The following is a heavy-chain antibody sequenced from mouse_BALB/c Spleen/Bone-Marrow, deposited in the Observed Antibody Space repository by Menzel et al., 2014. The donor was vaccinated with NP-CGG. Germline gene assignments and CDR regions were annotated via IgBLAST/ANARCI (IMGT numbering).Heavy chain of an antibody. D-gene: IGHD2-1*01. V-gene: IGHV4-1*02. CDR3: ARPDGNPYAMDY. J-gene: IGHJ4*01. Sequence: EVQLVESGGGLVQPGGSLKLSCAASGFDFSRYWMSWVRQAPGKGLEWIGEINPDSPTINYTPSLKDKFIMSRDNVKNTLYLQMSKVRSEDTALYYCARPDGNPYAMDYWGQGTSVTVSS. CDR2: INPDSPTI. CDR1: GFDFSRYW.